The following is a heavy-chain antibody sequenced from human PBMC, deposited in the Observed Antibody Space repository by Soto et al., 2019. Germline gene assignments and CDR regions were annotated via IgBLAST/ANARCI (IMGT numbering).Heavy chain of an antibody. V-gene: IGHV3-33*01. Sequence: GGSLRLSCAASGFTFSSYGMHWVRQAPGKGLEWVSVIWYDGSSKYYADSVKGRFTISRDKSKKTVYLQMNSLRAEDVAVYYCAREGKDGSWSYDSSGYYYYGMDVWGQGTKVTVSS. CDR1: GFTFSSYG. CDR2: IWYDGSSK. J-gene: IGHJ6*02. D-gene: IGHD3-10*01. CDR3: AREGKDGSWSYDSSGYYYYGMDV.